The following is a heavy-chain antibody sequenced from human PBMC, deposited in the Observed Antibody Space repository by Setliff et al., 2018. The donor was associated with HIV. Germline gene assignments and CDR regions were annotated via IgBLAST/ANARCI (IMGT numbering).Heavy chain of an antibody. J-gene: IGHJ1*01. D-gene: IGHD6-13*01. CDR3: AKAAPGSIPGFPEYFHH. CDR1: SGSFSGYY. CDR2: INHSGST. V-gene: IGHV4-34*10. Sequence: SETLSLTCAVYSGSFSGYYWSWIRQPPGKGLEWIGEINHSGSTNYNPSLESRVTLSLDTSKNQFSLKLTSVTAADSAVYFCAKAAPGSIPGFPEYFHHWGQGTLVTVSS.